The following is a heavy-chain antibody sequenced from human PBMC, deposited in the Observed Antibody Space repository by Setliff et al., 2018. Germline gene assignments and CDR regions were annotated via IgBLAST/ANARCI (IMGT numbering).Heavy chain of an antibody. CDR1: GYSISSGYY. V-gene: IGHV4-38-2*02. Sequence: PSETLSLTCTVAGYSISSGYYWGLIRQPPGKVLEWIGNMYHSGSVYYNPSLKSRVTISVDTAKNQFSLKVTSVPAADTAVYYCARLYWGYSRKWSIDDWGQGTLVTVSS. CDR2: MYHSGSV. J-gene: IGHJ4*02. CDR3: ARLYWGYSRKWSIDD. D-gene: IGHD5-12*01.